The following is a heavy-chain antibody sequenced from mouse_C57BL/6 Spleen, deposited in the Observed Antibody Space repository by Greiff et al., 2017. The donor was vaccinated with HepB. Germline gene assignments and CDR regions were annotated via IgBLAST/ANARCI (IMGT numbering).Heavy chain of an antibody. V-gene: IGHV2-2*01. Sequence: QVHVKQSGPGLVQPSQSLSITCTVSGFSLTSYGVHWVRQSPGKGLEWLGVIWSGGSTDYNAAFISRLSISKDNSKSQVFFKMNSLQADDTAIYYCARNSPNWDNYAMDYWGQGTSVTVSS. J-gene: IGHJ4*01. CDR3: ARNSPNWDNYAMDY. CDR2: IWSGGST. D-gene: IGHD4-1*01. CDR1: GFSLTSYG.